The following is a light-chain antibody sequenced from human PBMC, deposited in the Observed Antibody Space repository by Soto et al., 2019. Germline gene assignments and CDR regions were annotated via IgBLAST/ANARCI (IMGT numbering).Light chain of an antibody. CDR3: SSYTDTNTLDV. Sequence: QSVLTQPPSASGSPGQSVTISCTGTSSDVGGYDFVAWHQQHPGKAPRLMIYDVSKRPSGVPDRFSGSKSGYTASLTVSGLQAEDEADYYCSSYTDTNTLDVFGTGTKVTVL. CDR2: DVS. V-gene: IGLV2-8*01. CDR1: SSDVGGYDF. J-gene: IGLJ1*01.